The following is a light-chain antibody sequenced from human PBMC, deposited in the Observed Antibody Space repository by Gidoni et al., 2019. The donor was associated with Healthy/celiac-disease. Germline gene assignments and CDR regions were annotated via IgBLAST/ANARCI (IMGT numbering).Light chain of an antibody. Sequence: SYVLTQPPSVSVAPGKTVMITCGGNNIGSKSVHWYQKKPGQAPVLVIYYDSDRPSGIPERFSGSNSGNTATLTISRVEAGDEADYYCQVWDSSSDHWVFGGGTKLTVL. V-gene: IGLV3-21*04. CDR1: NIGSKS. CDR2: YDS. J-gene: IGLJ3*02. CDR3: QVWDSSSDHWV.